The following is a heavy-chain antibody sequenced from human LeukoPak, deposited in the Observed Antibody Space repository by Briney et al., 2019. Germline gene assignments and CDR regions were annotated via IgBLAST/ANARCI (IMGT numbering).Heavy chain of an antibody. D-gene: IGHD2-15*01. Sequence: GGSLRLSCVASGFTYNSYWMHWVPQGPGKGLVWVSLINPDGSSTNYADSVKGRFTISRDNAKNTVYLQMNSLRAEDTAVYYCVRYGSFSHWGQGTLVTVSS. J-gene: IGHJ4*02. CDR2: INPDGSST. CDR3: VRYGSFSH. CDR1: GFTYNSYW. V-gene: IGHV3-74*01.